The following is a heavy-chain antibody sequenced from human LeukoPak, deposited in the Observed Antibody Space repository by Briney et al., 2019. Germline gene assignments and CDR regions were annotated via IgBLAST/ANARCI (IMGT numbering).Heavy chain of an antibody. CDR2: IYYSGST. J-gene: IGHJ4*02. CDR1: GSISSYY. CDR3: AREDHTPRGRGVDY. D-gene: IGHD3-10*01. Sequence: SETLSLTCIVSGSISSYYWTWIRQPPGKGLEWIGYIYYSGSTYYNPSLKSRVTISVDTSKNQFSLKLSSVTAADTAVYYCAREDHTPRGRGVDYWGQGTLVTVSS. V-gene: IGHV4-59*12.